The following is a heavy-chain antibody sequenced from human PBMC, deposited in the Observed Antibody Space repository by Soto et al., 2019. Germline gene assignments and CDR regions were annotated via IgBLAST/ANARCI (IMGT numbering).Heavy chain of an antibody. CDR2: ISGSGGST. J-gene: IGHJ6*02. V-gene: IGHV3-23*01. Sequence: GGSLRLSCAASGFTFSSYAMSWVRQAPGKGLEWVSAISGSGGSTYYADSVKGRFTISRDNSKNTLYLQMNSQRAEDTAVYYCAKDYYGSGSPGIGMDVWGQGTTVTVSS. CDR3: AKDYYGSGSPGIGMDV. D-gene: IGHD3-10*01. CDR1: GFTFSSYA.